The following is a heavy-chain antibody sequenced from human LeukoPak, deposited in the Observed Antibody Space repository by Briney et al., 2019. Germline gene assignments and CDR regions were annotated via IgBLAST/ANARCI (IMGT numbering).Heavy chain of an antibody. D-gene: IGHD3-22*01. Sequence: GGSLRLSCAASGFTFSSYWLTWVRQAPGKGLEWVANIKQDGSEKYYVDSVKGRFTISRDNAKNSLNLQMNSLRAEDTALYYCAKSVGYYYDSSGYSDYWGQGTLVTVSS. CDR3: AKSVGYYYDSSGYSDY. V-gene: IGHV3-7*03. CDR2: IKQDGSEK. J-gene: IGHJ4*02. CDR1: GFTFSSYW.